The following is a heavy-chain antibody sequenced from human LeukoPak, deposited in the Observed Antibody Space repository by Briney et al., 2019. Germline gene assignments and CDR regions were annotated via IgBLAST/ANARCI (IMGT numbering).Heavy chain of an antibody. CDR1: GGSISSYY. CDR3: ARDFSGSHYYLDY. CDR2: IDSSGST. V-gene: IGHV4-4*07. J-gene: IGHJ4*02. Sequence: SETLSLTCTVSGGSISSYYWSWIRQPAGKGLEWIWRIDSSGSTNYHPSLKSRVTMSVDTSKNQFSLKLSSVTAADTAVYYCARDFSGSHYYLDYWGQGTLVTVSS. D-gene: IGHD1-26*01.